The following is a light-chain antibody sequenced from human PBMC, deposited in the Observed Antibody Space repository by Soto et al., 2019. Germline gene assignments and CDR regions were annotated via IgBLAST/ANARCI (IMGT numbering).Light chain of an antibody. J-gene: IGKJ1*01. Sequence: IVMTQSPATLSVSPWEIATLSCRAIQSVSSNLAWYQQKPGQAPRLLIYAASSRATGIPDRFSGGGSGTDFTLTISRLEPEDFAVYYCQQCGSSPWTFGQGTKVAIK. CDR2: AAS. CDR1: QSVSSN. CDR3: QQCGSSPWT. V-gene: IGKV3-20*01.